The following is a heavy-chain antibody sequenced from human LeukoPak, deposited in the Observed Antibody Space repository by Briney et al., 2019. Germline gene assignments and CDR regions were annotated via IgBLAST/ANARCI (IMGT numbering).Heavy chain of an antibody. J-gene: IGHJ5*02. CDR1: GFTLSNYA. V-gene: IGHV3-23*01. CDR2: IGASGGST. CDR3: ARDFAAWFDP. D-gene: IGHD2-15*01. Sequence: GGSLRLSCTASGFTLSNYAMSWVRQAPGKGLEWVLSIGASGGSTNYADSVKGRFSISRDNAKNSLYLQMNSLRAEDTAVYYCARDFAAWFDPWGQGTLVTVSS.